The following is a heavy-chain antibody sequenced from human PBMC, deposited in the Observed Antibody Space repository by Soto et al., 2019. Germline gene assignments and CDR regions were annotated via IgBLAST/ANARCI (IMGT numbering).Heavy chain of an antibody. J-gene: IGHJ5*02. Sequence: SETLSLTCAVSGGSITSGNSYSWAWIRQPPGRGLEWIGSISQTGATSYNPSLKSRVSVSLDKSKNQFSLRLSSVTAADMAVYYCARAVSPYFGTWFDPWGQGTLVTAPQ. CDR1: GGSITSGNSYS. D-gene: IGHD3-10*01. V-gene: IGHV4-30-2*01. CDR2: ISQTGAT. CDR3: ARAVSPYFGTWFDP.